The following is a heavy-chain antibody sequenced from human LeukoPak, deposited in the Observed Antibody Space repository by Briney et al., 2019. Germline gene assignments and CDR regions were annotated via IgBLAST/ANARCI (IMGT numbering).Heavy chain of an antibody. V-gene: IGHV3-23*01. D-gene: IGHD4/OR15-4a*01. CDR1: GFTFSAYG. J-gene: IGHJ4*02. Sequence: PGGTLRLSCAASGFTFSAYGMTWVRQAPGKGLEWVSHISDRGDNTHYSDSVKGRFTISRDNSKNTLYLQMNSLRAEDTAVYYCARRAGAYSHPYDYWGQGTLVTVSS. CDR3: ARRAGAYSHPYDY. CDR2: ISDRGDNT.